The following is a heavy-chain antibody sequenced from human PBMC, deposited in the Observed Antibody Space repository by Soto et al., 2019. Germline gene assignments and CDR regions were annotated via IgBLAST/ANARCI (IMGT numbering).Heavy chain of an antibody. CDR2: ISWDSGSV. J-gene: IGHJ3*01. Sequence: EVQLVESGGGLVQPGRSLRLSCSASGFTFEDYVMHWVRQAPGKGLEWVSRISWDSGSVAYADSVKGRFTISRDNAKNSLYLQMTSLGPDDTAVYYCAKDFTIFSVVGAFDVWGQGTMVTVSS. V-gene: IGHV3-9*01. D-gene: IGHD3-3*01. CDR3: AKDFTIFSVVGAFDV. CDR1: GFTFEDYV.